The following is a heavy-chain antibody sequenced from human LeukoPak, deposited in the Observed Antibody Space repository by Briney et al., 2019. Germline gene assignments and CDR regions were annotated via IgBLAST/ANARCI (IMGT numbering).Heavy chain of an antibody. D-gene: IGHD6-13*01. V-gene: IGHV1-3*01. J-gene: IGHJ4*02. Sequence: ASVKVSCKASGYAFTSYAMHWVRQAPGQRLEWMGWINAGNGNTKYSQKFQGRVTITRDTSASTAYMELSSLRSEDTAVYYCARDWAAGPTYFDYWGRGTLVTVSS. CDR1: GYAFTSYA. CDR2: INAGNGNT. CDR3: ARDWAAGPTYFDY.